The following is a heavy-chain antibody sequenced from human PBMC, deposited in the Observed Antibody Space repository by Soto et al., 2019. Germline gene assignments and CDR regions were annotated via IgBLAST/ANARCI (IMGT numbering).Heavy chain of an antibody. CDR3: ARHRIEVVWRGFDF. Sequence: PSETLSLTCTVSTDSSSFTNSYWGWIRQPPGKGLQWIGSSSYNGGTFYNPSLKGRVVISFDTSTKQSSLQVTSVTAADTAVYFCARHRIEVVWRGFDFWGQGSPVTVSS. V-gene: IGHV4-39*01. CDR2: SSYNGGT. D-gene: IGHD3-10*01. J-gene: IGHJ4*02. CDR1: TDSSSFTNSY.